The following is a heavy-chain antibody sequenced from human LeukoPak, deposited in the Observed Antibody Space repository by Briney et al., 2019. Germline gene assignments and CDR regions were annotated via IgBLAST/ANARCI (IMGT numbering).Heavy chain of an antibody. CDR3: ARGLSSSWLGDFDF. CDR1: GYTFTGYY. V-gene: IGHV1-2*02. D-gene: IGHD6-13*01. CDR2: INPNSGGT. J-gene: IGHJ4*02. Sequence: ASVKVSCKASGYTFTGYYMHWVRQAPGQGLEWMGWINPNSGGTNYAQKFQGRVTMTRDTSISTAYMELSRLRSDDTAVYYCARGLSSSWLGDFDFWGQGTLVSVSS.